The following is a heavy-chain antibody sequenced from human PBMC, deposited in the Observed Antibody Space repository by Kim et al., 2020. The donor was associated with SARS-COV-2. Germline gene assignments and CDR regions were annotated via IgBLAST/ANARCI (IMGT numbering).Heavy chain of an antibody. CDR3: ARHRLASNGLSLDV. D-gene: IGHD2-8*01. V-gene: IGHV4-59*13. J-gene: IGHJ6*02. CDR2: VFHTGTT. Sequence: SETLSLTCSVSGDSMTPFFWSWIRQPPGRGLEWIGSVFHTGTTNYSPSLKSRLAISMDTSKNQISLKLNSMTTADSAHYFCARHRLASNGLSLDVWGPGTTVTVSS. CDR1: GDSMTPFF.